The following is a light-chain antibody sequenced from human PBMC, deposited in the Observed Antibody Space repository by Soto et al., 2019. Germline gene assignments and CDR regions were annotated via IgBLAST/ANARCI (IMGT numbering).Light chain of an antibody. CDR3: QQSSRTPLT. J-gene: IGKJ4*01. CDR1: QNINNY. Sequence: DIPMTQSPSSLSASVGDRVTITCRASQNINNYLNWYQQKPGNAPKVLIYAASSLQSGVPSRFSGRGSGTDFTLTISSLQPEDFATYYCQQSSRTPLTFGGGTKVEIK. V-gene: IGKV1-39*01. CDR2: AAS.